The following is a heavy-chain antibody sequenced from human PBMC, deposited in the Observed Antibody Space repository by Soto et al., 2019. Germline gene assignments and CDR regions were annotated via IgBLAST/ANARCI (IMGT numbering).Heavy chain of an antibody. CDR1: GYTFTSYV. D-gene: IGHD3-10*01. V-gene: IGHV1-18*04. CDR2: ISAYNGNT. Sequence: GASVKVSCKASGYTFTSYVISWVRQAPGQGHEWMGWISAYNGNTNYAEKLQGRVTMTTDTSTSTAYMELRSLRSDETAVYYCARYGSGSYYIYYYAMDVWGQGTTVTVSS. J-gene: IGHJ6*02. CDR3: ARYGSGSYYIYYYAMDV.